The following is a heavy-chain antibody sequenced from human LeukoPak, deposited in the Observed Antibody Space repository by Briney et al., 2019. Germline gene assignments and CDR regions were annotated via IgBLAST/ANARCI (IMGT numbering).Heavy chain of an antibody. CDR1: GYSISSGYY. CDR2: IYHSGST. V-gene: IGHV4-38-2*01. D-gene: IGHD6-19*01. J-gene: IGHJ5*02. CDR3: ARHRVAGTSNWFDP. Sequence: SETLSLTCAVSGYSISSGYYWGWIRQPPGKGLEWIGSIYHSGSTYYNPSLKSRVTTSVDTSKNQFSLKLSSVTAADTAVYYCARHRVAGTSNWFDPWGQGTLVTVSS.